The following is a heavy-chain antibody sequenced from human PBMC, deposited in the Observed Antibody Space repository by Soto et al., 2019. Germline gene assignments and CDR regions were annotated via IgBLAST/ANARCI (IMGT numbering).Heavy chain of an antibody. J-gene: IGHJ5*02. D-gene: IGHD2-2*01. CDR2: IFWDDDK. CDR3: AHRRDATVRVPAAISAWFDP. Sequence: SGPTLVNPTQTLTLTCTFSGFSLSTSGEGVGWIRQPPGKALEWLALIFWDDDKRYNSSLRSRPTITKATSKNQVVLTLTNMDPVDTATYYCAHRRDATVRVPAAISAWFDPWGQGTQVTVSS. V-gene: IGHV2-5*02. CDR1: GFSLSTSGEG.